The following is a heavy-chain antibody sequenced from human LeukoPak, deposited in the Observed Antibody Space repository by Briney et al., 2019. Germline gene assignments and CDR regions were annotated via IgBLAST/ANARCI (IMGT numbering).Heavy chain of an antibody. Sequence: NPSETLSLTCTVSGGSISSYYWSWIRQPPGKGLEWIGEINHSGSTNYNPSLKSRVTISVDTSKNQFSLKLSSVTAADTAVYYCASGRGFGYWGQGTLVTVSS. CDR2: INHSGST. J-gene: IGHJ4*02. V-gene: IGHV4-34*01. CDR3: ASGRGFGY. D-gene: IGHD3-10*01. CDR1: GGSISSYY.